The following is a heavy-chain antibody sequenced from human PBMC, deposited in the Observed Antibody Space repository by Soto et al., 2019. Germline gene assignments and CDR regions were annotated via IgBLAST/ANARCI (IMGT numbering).Heavy chain of an antibody. J-gene: IGHJ6*02. V-gene: IGHV3-48*01. D-gene: IGHD6-13*01. CDR1: GFTFSSYS. CDR3: ASPYSGYSSSWYAYYYYYGMDV. CDR2: INGISSNI. Sequence: GGSLRLSCAASGFTFSSYSMNWVRQAPGKGLEWVSYINGISSNIFYVDSVKGRFTTSRDNAKNSLYLQMNSLRAEDTAVYYCASPYSGYSSSWYAYYYYYGMDVWGQGTTVPVSS.